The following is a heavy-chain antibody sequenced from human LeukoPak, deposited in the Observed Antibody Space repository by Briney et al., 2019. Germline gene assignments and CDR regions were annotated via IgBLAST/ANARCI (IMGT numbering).Heavy chain of an antibody. J-gene: IGHJ3*02. CDR3: ARSFVVLRFLEWLPDAFDI. D-gene: IGHD3-3*01. CDR2: IYTSGST. V-gene: IGHV4-61*02. CDR1: GGSISSGSYY. Sequence: SETLSLTCTVSGGSISSGSYYWSWIRQPAGKGLEWIGRIYTSGSTNYNPSLKSRVTISVDTSKNQFSLKLSSVTVADTAVYYCARSFVVLRFLEWLPDAFDIWGQGTMVTVSS.